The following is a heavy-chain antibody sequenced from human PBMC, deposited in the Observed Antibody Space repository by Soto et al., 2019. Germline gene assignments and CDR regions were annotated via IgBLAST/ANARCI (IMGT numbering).Heavy chain of an antibody. D-gene: IGHD5-18*01. V-gene: IGHV4-61*01. Sequence: QVQLQESGPGLVKPSETLSLTCTVSGGSVSSGSYYWSWIRQPPGKGLEWIGYIYYSGSTNYNPSLKSRVPISVDTSENQFSLKLSSVTAADTAVYYCARAPYRYGPIDYWGQGTLVTVSS. CDR2: IYYSGST. CDR1: GGSVSSGSYY. CDR3: ARAPYRYGPIDY. J-gene: IGHJ4*02.